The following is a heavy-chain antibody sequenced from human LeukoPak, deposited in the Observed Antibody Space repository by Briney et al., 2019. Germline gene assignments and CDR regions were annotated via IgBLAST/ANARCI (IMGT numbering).Heavy chain of an antibody. D-gene: IGHD6-13*01. CDR2: IFPVFGTP. CDR1: GGTFNNFA. CDR3: ARGPHTSSWYKHAFDI. V-gene: IGHV1-69*13. Sequence: SVKVSCKASGGTFNNFAICRVRQAPGQGLEWMGGIFPVFGTPTYAQKFQGRVTITADESTRTAHMELSSLRSDDTAVYYCARGPHTSSWYKHAFDIWAQGTMVTVSS. J-gene: IGHJ3*02.